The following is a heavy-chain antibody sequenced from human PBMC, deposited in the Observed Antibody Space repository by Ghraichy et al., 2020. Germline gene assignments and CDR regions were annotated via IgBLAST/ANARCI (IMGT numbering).Heavy chain of an antibody. V-gene: IGHV1-46*03. D-gene: IGHD3-22*01. CDR2: INPSGGKT. CDR1: GYTLTSHY. CDR3: ARDYYDSSGTKRGSFDY. Sequence: ASVKVSCKASGYTLTSHYMHWARQAPGQGLEWMGIINPSGGKTIYTQKFQDRVTMTRDTSTSTVYMELSSLRSEGTAVYYCARDYYDSSGTKRGSFDYWGQGTLVSVSS. J-gene: IGHJ4*02.